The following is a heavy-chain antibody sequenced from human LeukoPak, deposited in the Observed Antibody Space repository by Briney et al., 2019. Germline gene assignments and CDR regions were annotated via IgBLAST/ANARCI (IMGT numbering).Heavy chain of an antibody. V-gene: IGHV5-10-1*01. CDR3: ARHSHYDFWSGYLDY. CDR1: GYTFTSYR. D-gene: IGHD3-3*01. J-gene: IGHJ4*02. CDR2: IDPSDSYT. Sequence: GESLKISCQASGYTFTSYRISWVRQIHGKGLEWMGKIDPSDSYTTYSPSFQGHVTILADKSISSAFLQCSSLKGSDTAMYYCARHSHYDFWSGYLDYWGQGTLVTVSS.